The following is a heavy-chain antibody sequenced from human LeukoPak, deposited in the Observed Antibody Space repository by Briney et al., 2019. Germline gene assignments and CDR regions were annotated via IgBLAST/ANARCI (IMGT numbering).Heavy chain of an antibody. J-gene: IGHJ6*03. CDR1: GFTVSSNY. CDR3: ARIAAAGTRKYYYYMDV. Sequence: GGSLRLSCAASGFTVSSNYMSWVRQAPGKGLEWVSVIYSGGSTYYADSVKGRFTISRDNSKNTLYLQMNSLRAEDTAVYYCARIAAAGTRKYYYYMDVWGKGTTVTVSS. D-gene: IGHD6-13*01. V-gene: IGHV3-66*02. CDR2: IYSGGST.